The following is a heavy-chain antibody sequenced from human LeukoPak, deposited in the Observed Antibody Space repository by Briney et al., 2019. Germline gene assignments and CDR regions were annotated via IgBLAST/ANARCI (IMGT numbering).Heavy chain of an antibody. CDR2: IHYDSSTE. D-gene: IGHD2-21*02. CDR1: GFAFSSYG. J-gene: IGHJ1*01. CDR3: ASGSDEYFQH. V-gene: IGHV3-30*02. Sequence: GGSLRLSCAASGFAFSSYGMHWVRQAPGKGLEWVAYIHYDSSTEDYADSVKGRFTISRDNSKNTLFLQMNNLRAEDTAVYYCASGSDEYFQHWGQGTLVTVSS.